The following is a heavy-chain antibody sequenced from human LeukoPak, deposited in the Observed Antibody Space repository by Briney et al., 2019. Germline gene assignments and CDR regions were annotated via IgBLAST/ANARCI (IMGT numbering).Heavy chain of an antibody. V-gene: IGHV1-8*01. CDR1: GYTFTSYD. Sequence: ASVKVSCKASGYTFTSYDINWVRQATGQGLEWMGWMNPNSGNTGYAQKFQGRVTMTRDMSTSTVYMELSSLRSEDTAVYYCARDGYKAGDYWGQGTLDTVSS. D-gene: IGHD5-24*01. CDR3: ARDGYKAGDY. J-gene: IGHJ4*02. CDR2: MNPNSGNT.